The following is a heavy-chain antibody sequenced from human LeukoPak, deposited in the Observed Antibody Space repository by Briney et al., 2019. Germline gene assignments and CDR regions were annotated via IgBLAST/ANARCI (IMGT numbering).Heavy chain of an antibody. V-gene: IGHV3-48*01. D-gene: IGHD1-26*01. Sequence: GGSLRLSCAAPGFTFSSYSMNWVRQAPGTGLEWVSYISSSSTSIYYADSVKGRFTISRDNAKNSLSLQMNSLRAEDTAVYYCARDAGTFNYWGQGTLVTVSS. CDR2: ISSSSTSI. CDR3: ARDAGTFNY. CDR1: GFTFSSYS. J-gene: IGHJ4*02.